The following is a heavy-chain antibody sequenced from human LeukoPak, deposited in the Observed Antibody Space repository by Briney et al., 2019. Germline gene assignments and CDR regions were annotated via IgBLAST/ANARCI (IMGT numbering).Heavy chain of an antibody. CDR3: ARSKVMTHDDAFDI. CDR1: GGSIRSYY. CDR2: IYYSGST. D-gene: IGHD3-22*01. J-gene: IGHJ3*02. V-gene: IGHV4-59*01. Sequence: SETLSLTCTVSGGSIRSYYWGWIRQPPGKGLEWIGYIYYSGSTNYNPSLHSRVTISVATSKNQFTLKLSSVTAADTAVYYCARSKVMTHDDAFDIWGQGTMVTVSS.